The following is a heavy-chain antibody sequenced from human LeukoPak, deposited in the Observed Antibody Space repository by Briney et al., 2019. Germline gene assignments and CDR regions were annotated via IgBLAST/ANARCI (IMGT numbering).Heavy chain of an antibody. V-gene: IGHV1-69*04. CDR2: IIPRLDIA. J-gene: IGHJ4*02. D-gene: IGHD3-9*01. CDR1: GGTLSSYA. Sequence: SVKVSCKASGGTLSSYAISWVRQAPGQGLEWMGRIIPRLDIANSAQSFQGRATITADKSTSTAYMELSSLRSDDTAVYYCAREWYDILTGYQGFQLDYWGQGSLVTVSS. CDR3: AREWYDILTGYQGFQLDY.